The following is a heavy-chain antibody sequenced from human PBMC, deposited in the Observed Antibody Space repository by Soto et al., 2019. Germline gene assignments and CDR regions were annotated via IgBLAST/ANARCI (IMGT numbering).Heavy chain of an antibody. CDR1: GITFTRAW. CDR3: TTDPGDYEDF. J-gene: IGHJ4*02. CDR2: IKNKADGGTT. D-gene: IGHD4-17*01. V-gene: IGHV3-15*01. Sequence: EVQLVESGGDLVKPGGCLRLSCAASGITFTRAWMSWVRQAPGKGLEWVGRIKNKADGGTTDYAAPVRGRFTISRDDSNNTLFLQMNSLETEDTAVYYCTTDPGDYEDFWGQGTLVTVSS.